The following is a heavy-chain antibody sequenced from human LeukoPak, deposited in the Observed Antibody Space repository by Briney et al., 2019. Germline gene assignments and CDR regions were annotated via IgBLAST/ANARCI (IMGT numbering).Heavy chain of an antibody. J-gene: IGHJ4*02. CDR3: ARGRPHGNDY. D-gene: IGHD4-23*01. CDR2: IASDGSST. Sequence: GGSLRLSCAASGFTFSSYWMNWVGQAPGKGLVWVSRIASDGSSTTYADSVKGRFSISRDNAKNTLYLQMNSLRVEDTAVYYCARGRPHGNDYWGQGTLVTVSS. CDR1: GFTFSSYW. V-gene: IGHV3-74*01.